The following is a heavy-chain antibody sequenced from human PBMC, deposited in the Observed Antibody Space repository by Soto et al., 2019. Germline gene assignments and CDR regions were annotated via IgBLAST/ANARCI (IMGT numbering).Heavy chain of an antibody. D-gene: IGHD5-12*01. CDR3: ARDLHGVAKIYFDY. Sequence: GGSLRLSCAASGFTFSDYYMSWIRQAPGKGLEWVSYISSSSSYTNYADSVKGRFTISRDNAKNSLYLQMNSLRAEDTAVYYCARDLHGVAKIYFDYWGQGTLVTVSS. CDR2: ISSSSSYT. V-gene: IGHV3-11*06. J-gene: IGHJ4*02. CDR1: GFTFSDYY.